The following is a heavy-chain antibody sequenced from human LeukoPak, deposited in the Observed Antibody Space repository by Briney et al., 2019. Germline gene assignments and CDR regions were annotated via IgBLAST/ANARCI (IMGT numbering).Heavy chain of an antibody. CDR1: GGSISSYY. D-gene: IGHD6-19*01. J-gene: IGHJ4*02. CDR2: IYYSGST. V-gene: IGHV4-59*08. CDR3: ARAGYSSGWYDY. Sequence: PSETLSLTCTVSGGSISSYYWSWIRQPPGKGREWIGYIYYSGSTNYNPSLKSRVTISVDTSKNQFSLKLSSVTAADTAVYYCARAGYSSGWYDYWGQGTLVTVSS.